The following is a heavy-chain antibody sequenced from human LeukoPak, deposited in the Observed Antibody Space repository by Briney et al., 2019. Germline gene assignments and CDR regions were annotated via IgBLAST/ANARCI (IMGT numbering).Heavy chain of an antibody. Sequence: ASVKVSCEASGYTFTSYGISWVRQAPGQGLEWMGWISAYNGNTNYAQKFQGRVTLTTDTSTSTAYMELRSLRSDDTAVYYCARDPGSFLSSSGWLNWFDPWGQGTLVTVSS. CDR2: ISAYNGNT. V-gene: IGHV1-18*01. J-gene: IGHJ5*02. D-gene: IGHD6-19*01. CDR1: GYTFTSYG. CDR3: ARDPGSFLSSSGWLNWFDP.